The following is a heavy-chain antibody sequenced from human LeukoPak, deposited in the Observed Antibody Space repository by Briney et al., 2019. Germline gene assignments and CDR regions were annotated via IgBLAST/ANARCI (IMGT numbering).Heavy chain of an antibody. CDR3: SRDLGGSTGAPWYYFDY. Sequence: ASVKVSCKASGYTFADYYFHWVRQVPGQGLECMGWINPNTGGTNYPQKFQGKVTMNRATPISTAYMELTSLRSDDTAVYYCSRDLGGSTGAPWYYFDYWGQGTLVTVSS. CDR1: GYTFADYY. CDR2: INPNTGGT. D-gene: IGHD2-2*01. J-gene: IGHJ4*01. V-gene: IGHV1-2*02.